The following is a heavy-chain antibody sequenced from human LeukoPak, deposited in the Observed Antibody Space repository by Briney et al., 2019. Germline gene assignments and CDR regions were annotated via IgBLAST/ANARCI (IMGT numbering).Heavy chain of an antibody. V-gene: IGHV4-30-2*01. CDR1: GGSISSGGYY. D-gene: IGHD6-13*01. CDR3: ARALAAAVPFWFDP. Sequence: SETLSLTCTVSGGSISSGGYYWSWIRQPPGKGLEWIGYIYHSGSTYYNPSLKSRVTISVDRSKNQFSLKLSSVTAADTAVYYCARALAAAVPFWFDPWGQGTLVTVSS. CDR2: IYHSGST. J-gene: IGHJ5*02.